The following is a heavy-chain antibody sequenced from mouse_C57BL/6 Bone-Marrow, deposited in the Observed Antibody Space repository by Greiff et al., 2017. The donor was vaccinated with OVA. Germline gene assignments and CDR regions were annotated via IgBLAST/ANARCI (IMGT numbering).Heavy chain of an antibody. V-gene: IGHV5-6*02. CDR2: ISSGGSYT. CDR1: GFTFSSYG. CDR3: ARHVLRLYYDMDY. J-gene: IGHJ4*01. Sequence: DVKLVESGGDLVKPGGSLKLSCAASGFTFSSYGMSWVRQTPDKRLEWVATISSGGSYTYYPASVQGRFTISRDNATNTLYLQMSSLKSEDTAMYYCARHVLRLYYDMDYWGQGTSVTVSS. D-gene: IGHD6-2*01.